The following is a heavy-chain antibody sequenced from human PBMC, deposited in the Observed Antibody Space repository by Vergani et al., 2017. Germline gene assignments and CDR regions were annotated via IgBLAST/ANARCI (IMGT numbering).Heavy chain of an antibody. V-gene: IGHV4-38-2*01. D-gene: IGHD3-22*01. CDR2: IYHTGSA. CDR3: ARVGRFYDSSGYYEYYFDY. J-gene: IGHJ4*02. Sequence: QVQLQESGPGLVKPPGTLSLTYAVSGDSISSTYYWGWIRQPPGKGLEWIGNIYHTGSAYYNPSLKSRVTISVDTSKNQFSLKLSSVTAADTAVYYCARVGRFYDSSGYYEYYFDYWGQGTLVTVSS. CDR1: GDSISSTYY.